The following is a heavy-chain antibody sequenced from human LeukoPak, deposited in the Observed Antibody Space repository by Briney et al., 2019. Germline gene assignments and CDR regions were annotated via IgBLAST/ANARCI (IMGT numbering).Heavy chain of an antibody. Sequence: SETLSLTCTVSGGSISSYYWSWIRQPAGKGLEWIGRIYTSGSTNYNPSLKSRVTMSVDTSKNQFSLKLSSVTAADTAVYYCARVVRDGYNLHYYYGMDVWGQGTTVTVSS. CDR1: GGSISSYY. V-gene: IGHV4-4*07. D-gene: IGHD5-24*01. J-gene: IGHJ6*02. CDR3: ARVVRDGYNLHYYYGMDV. CDR2: IYTSGST.